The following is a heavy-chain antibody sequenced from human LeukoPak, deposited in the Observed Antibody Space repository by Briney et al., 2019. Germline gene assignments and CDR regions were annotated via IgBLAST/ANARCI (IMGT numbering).Heavy chain of an antibody. D-gene: IGHD2-2*01. CDR2: IYSDNT. V-gene: IGHV3-53*05. Sequence: GGSLRLSCTVSGFTVSSNSMSWVRQAPGKGLEWVSFIYSDNTHYTDSVKGRFTISRDNSKNTLYLQMNSLRSEDTAVYYCARGAVPATYYYYYMDVWGKGTTVTISS. CDR3: ARGAVPATYYYYYMDV. CDR1: GFTVSSNS. J-gene: IGHJ6*03.